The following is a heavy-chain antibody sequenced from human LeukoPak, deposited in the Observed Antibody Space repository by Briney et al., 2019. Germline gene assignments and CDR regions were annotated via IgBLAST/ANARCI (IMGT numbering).Heavy chain of an antibody. V-gene: IGHV3-33*01. CDR1: GFTFSSYG. J-gene: IGHJ6*02. D-gene: IGHD4-17*01. Sequence: GRSLRLSCAASGFTFSSYGMHWVRQAPGKGLEWVAIIWYDGSDKYYADSVKGRFTISRDNSKNTLYLQMNSLRAEDTAVYYCARDDYGDGYYYYGMDVWGQGTTVTVSS. CDR3: ARDDYGDGYYYYGMDV. CDR2: IWYDGSDK.